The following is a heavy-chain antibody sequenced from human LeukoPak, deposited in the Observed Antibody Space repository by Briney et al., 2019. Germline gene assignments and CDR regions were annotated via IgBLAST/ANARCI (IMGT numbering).Heavy chain of an antibody. CDR3: AKDSGRSYDSSGYSAYYFDY. D-gene: IGHD3-22*01. CDR2: ISWNSGSI. CDR1: GFTFDDYA. J-gene: IGHJ4*02. Sequence: PGGSLRLSCAASGFTFDDYAMHWVRQAPGKGLEWVSVISWNSGSIGYADSVKGRFTISRDNAKNSLYLQMNSLRAEDTALYYCAKDSGRSYDSSGYSAYYFDYWGQGTLVTVSS. V-gene: IGHV3-9*01.